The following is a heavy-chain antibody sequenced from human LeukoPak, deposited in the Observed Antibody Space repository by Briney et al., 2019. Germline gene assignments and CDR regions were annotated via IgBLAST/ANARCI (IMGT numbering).Heavy chain of an antibody. J-gene: IGHJ4*02. D-gene: IGHD5-18*01. CDR2: IYYSGTT. V-gene: IGHV4-59*08. CDR1: GGSISTYY. Sequence: SETLSLTCTVSGGSISTYYWSWIRQPPGKGLEWIGYIYYSGTTNYNPSLKSRVTISVDTSKNQFSLNLSSVTAADTAVYYCVRRSPGYSYSIDSWGQGTLVTVSS. CDR3: VRRSPGYSYSIDS.